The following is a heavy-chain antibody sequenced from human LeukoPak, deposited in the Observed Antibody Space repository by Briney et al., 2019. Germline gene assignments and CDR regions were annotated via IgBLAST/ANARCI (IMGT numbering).Heavy chain of an antibody. Sequence: QRGESLRPSCAASGFTFSNYWMNWVRQAPGKGLEWVASIGQDGSENYYVDSVKGRFTISRDNAKNSLYLQMNSLRVEDTAVYYCATGGGWYFDYWGQGALITASS. CDR3: ATGGGWYFDY. V-gene: IGHV3-7*01. CDR1: GFTFSNYW. CDR2: IGQDGSEN. D-gene: IGHD6-19*01. J-gene: IGHJ4*02.